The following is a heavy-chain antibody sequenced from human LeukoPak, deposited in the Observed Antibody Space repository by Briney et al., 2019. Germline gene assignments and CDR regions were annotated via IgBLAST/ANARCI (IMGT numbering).Heavy chain of an antibody. Sequence: RPGGSLRLSCAASGFTFSDYNMKWVRQVPGKGLESVLYMSRSGDIIYYADSVKGRFTISRDNAKNSLYLQMNSLRAEDTAVYYCARDVYYGSGSPRLDYWGQGTLVTVSS. CDR1: GFTFSDYN. CDR3: ARDVYYGSGSPRLDY. CDR2: MSRSGDII. D-gene: IGHD3-10*01. J-gene: IGHJ4*02. V-gene: IGHV3-48*01.